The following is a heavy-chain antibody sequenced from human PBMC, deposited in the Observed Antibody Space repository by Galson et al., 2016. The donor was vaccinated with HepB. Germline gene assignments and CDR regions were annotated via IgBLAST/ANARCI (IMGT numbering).Heavy chain of an antibody. CDR2: IYPSNSDT. J-gene: IGHJ5*02. D-gene: IGHD3-9*01. CDR3: ARQPHYDILIGYWFDV. Sequence: QSGAEVKKPGESLKISCKVSGYRFTTYWIGWVRQMPGKGLEWMGVIYPSNSDTKYSPSFEGQVTISADKATSTASLQWTSLKASDTAVYYCARQPHYDILIGYWFDVWGQGTLVTVSS. V-gene: IGHV5-51*01. CDR1: GYRFTTYW.